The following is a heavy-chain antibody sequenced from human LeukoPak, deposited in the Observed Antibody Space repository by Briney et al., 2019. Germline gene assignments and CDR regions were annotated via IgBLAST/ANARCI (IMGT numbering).Heavy chain of an antibody. CDR1: GFTFSSYA. J-gene: IGHJ4*02. D-gene: IGHD3-9*01. CDR3: VKGGPFDILTGYGDY. V-gene: IGHV3-64D*06. CDR2: ISSNGGST. Sequence: GGSLRLSCSASGFTFSSYAMHWVRQAPGKGLEYVSAISSNGGSTYYADSVKGRFTISRDNSKNTLYLQMSSLRAEDTAVYYCVKGGPFDILTGYGDYWGQGTLVTVSS.